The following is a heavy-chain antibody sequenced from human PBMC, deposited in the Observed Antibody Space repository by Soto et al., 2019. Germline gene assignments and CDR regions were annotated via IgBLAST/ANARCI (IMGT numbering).Heavy chain of an antibody. V-gene: IGHV3-30-3*01. J-gene: IGHJ4*02. D-gene: IGHD2-2*01. CDR3: ARGPSSLTRFDY. Sequence: VGSLRLSCAASGFTFSSYAMHWVRQAPGKGLDWVAVISYDGSNKYYVDSVKGRFTISRDNSKNTLYLQMNSLRAEDTAVYYCARGPSSLTRFDYWGQGTLVTVSS. CDR2: ISYDGSNK. CDR1: GFTFSSYA.